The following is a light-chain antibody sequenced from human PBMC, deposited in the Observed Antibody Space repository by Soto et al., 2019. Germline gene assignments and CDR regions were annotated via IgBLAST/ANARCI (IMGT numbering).Light chain of an antibody. J-gene: IGKJ1*01. CDR2: AAS. V-gene: IGKV1-39*01. CDR3: QPSYSTPRT. Sequence: DIQMTQSPYSLSASVGDRVTITCRASQSISSYLNWYQQKPGKAPKLLIYAASSLQSGVPSRFSGSGSGTDFTLTISSLQPEDFATYYCQPSYSTPRTFGQGTKVEIK. CDR1: QSISSY.